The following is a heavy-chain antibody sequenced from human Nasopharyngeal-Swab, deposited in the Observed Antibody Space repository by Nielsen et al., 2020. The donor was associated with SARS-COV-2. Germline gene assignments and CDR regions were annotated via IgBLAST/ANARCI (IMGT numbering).Heavy chain of an antibody. CDR2: IWYDGSNT. CDR1: GFDFNNYG. D-gene: IGHD6-19*01. CDR3: ARGSSQTSFDY. Sequence: GESLKISCEASGFDFNNYGMHWVRQAPGKGLEWLANIWYDGSNTYLADSVKGRFTISRDNSKNTLFLHMSSLRAEDTALYFCARGSSQTSFDYWGQGALVTVSS. J-gene: IGHJ4*02. V-gene: IGHV3-33*01.